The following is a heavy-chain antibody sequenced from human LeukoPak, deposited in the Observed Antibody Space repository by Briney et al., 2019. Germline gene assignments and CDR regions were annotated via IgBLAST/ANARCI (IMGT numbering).Heavy chain of an antibody. CDR1: GYSISSGYY. V-gene: IGHV4-38-2*02. J-gene: IGHJ6*03. CDR3: ARDRSDLLGYMDV. Sequence: SETLSLTCTVSGYSISSGYYWGWIRQPPGKGLEWIGSIYHSGSTYYNPSLKSRVTISVDTSKNQFSLKLSSVPAADTAVYYCARDRSDLLGYMDVWGKGTTVTVSS. CDR2: IYHSGST. D-gene: IGHD3-16*01.